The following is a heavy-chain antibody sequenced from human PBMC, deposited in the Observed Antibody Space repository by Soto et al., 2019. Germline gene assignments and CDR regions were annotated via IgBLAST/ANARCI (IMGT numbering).Heavy chain of an antibody. CDR2: ISSSSSYI. Sequence: NPGGSLRLSCAASGFTFSSYSMNWVRQAPGKGLGWVSSISSSSSYIYYADSLKGRFTISRDNAKNSLYLQVNSLRAEDTAVYYCARAYCRGGSCYSGDLFDYWGQGTLVTVSS. V-gene: IGHV3-21*01. CDR1: GFTFSSYS. D-gene: IGHD2-15*01. CDR3: ARAYCRGGSCYSGDLFDY. J-gene: IGHJ4*02.